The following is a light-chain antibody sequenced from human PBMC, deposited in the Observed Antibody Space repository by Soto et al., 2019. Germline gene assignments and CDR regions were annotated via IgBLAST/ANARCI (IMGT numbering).Light chain of an antibody. J-gene: IGLJ2*01. CDR3: SSYAGSNNFVL. CDR2: EVN. V-gene: IGLV2-8*01. CDR1: SSDVGDYKY. Sequence: QSVLTQPPSASGSPGQSVTISCTGTSSDVGDYKYVSWYQQHPGKAPKLMIYEVNKRPSGVPDRFSGSKSGNTASLTVSGLQAVDEADYYCSSYAGSNNFVLFGGGTKVTVL.